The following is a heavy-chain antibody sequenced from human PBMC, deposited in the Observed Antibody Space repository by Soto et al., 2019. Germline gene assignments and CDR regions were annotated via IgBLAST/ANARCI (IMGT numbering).Heavy chain of an antibody. V-gene: IGHV3-11*01. CDR2: ISGTGDTK. J-gene: IGHJ6*02. CDR1: GLFFSDYY. CDR3: AIGGGQIYYKGLDV. D-gene: IGHD3-10*01. Sequence: GGSLRLSCAASGLFFSDYYLSWIRQAPGKGLECVAYISGTGDTKYYADSVKGQFTISRDNTKNSLYLQVNSLRAEDAAVYYCAIGGGQIYYKGLDVWGQGTTVSVSS.